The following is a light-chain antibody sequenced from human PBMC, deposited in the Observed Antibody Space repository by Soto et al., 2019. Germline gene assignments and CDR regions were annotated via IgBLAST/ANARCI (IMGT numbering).Light chain of an antibody. Sequence: DIQMTQSPXSLSASVGDRVTITCQASQAIDKFLNWYQQKPGKAPEALIYDASNLEKGVPSKFSGSGSGTHFTFTITNLQPEDIATYYCQQYDNLPFTFGPGTRVDIK. CDR3: QQYDNLPFT. CDR2: DAS. J-gene: IGKJ3*01. CDR1: QAIDKF. V-gene: IGKV1-33*01.